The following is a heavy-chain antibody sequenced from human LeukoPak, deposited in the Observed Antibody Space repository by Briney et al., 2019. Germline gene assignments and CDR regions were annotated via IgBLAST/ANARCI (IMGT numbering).Heavy chain of an antibody. CDR2: ISYSGTT. D-gene: IGHD2-2*01. V-gene: IGHV4-59*01. J-gene: IGHJ4*02. CDR3: ARDQGGYAHIDY. Sequence: SETLSLTCTVSGGSISSYYWNWIRQPPGKGLEWIGYISYSGTTNYNPSLKSRVTISVDTSKTQFSLKLSSVTAADTAVYYCARDQGGYAHIDYWGQGTLVTVSS. CDR1: GGSISSYY.